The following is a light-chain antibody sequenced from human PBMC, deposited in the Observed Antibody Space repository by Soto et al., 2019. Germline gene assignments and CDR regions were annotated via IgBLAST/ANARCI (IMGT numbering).Light chain of an antibody. CDR3: TSYTSSNSYV. J-gene: IGLJ1*01. CDR1: SSDIGGYNY. V-gene: IGLV2-14*01. CDR2: EVS. Sequence: QSVLTQPASVSGSPGQSITISCTGTSSDIGGYNYVSWYQQHPGKPPKVMISEVSNRPSGVSNRFSGSKSGTTASLTISGLQTEDEADNYCTSYTSSNSYVFGTGTKLTVL.